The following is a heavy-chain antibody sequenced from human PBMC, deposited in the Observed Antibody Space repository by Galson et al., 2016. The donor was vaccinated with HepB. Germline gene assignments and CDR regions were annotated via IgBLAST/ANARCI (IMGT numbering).Heavy chain of an antibody. CDR1: GDSVSSNSAA. Sequence: CAISGDSVSSNSAAWNWIRQSPSRGLEWLGRTYYRSKWYNDYAVSVKSRISIKPDTSKNQFSLHLNSVTPEDTAVYYCARVPFRGDSSRDAFSIWGQGTMVTVSP. CDR2: TYYRSKWYN. D-gene: IGHD3-10*01. V-gene: IGHV6-1*01. J-gene: IGHJ3*02. CDR3: ARVPFRGDSSRDAFSI.